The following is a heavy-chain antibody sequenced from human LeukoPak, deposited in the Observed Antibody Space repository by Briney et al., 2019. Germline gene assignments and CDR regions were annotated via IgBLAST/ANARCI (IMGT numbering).Heavy chain of an antibody. D-gene: IGHD6-6*01. CDR3: ATGSPIYSISSGDYYYYYMDV. J-gene: IGHJ6*03. V-gene: IGHV1-24*01. CDR1: GGTFSSYA. Sequence: GASVKVSCKASGGTFSSYAISWVRQAPGQGLEWMGGFDPEVGETIYAQKFQGRVTTTEDTSTDPAYMELSSLRSEDTAVYYCATGSPIYSISSGDYYYYYMDVWSKGTTVTVSS. CDR2: FDPEVGET.